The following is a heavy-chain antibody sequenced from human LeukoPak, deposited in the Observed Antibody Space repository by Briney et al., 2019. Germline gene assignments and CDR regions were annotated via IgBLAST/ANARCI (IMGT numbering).Heavy chain of an antibody. CDR1: GFTFSSYS. CDR3: AADSSRDYFDY. J-gene: IGHJ4*02. CDR2: IRYDGSKK. V-gene: IGHV3-30*02. D-gene: IGHD3-22*01. Sequence: GGSLRLSCAASGFTFSSYSMHWVRQAPGKGLEWVAFIRYDGSKKHYADSVKGRFTISRDNSKNTLYLQMNSLNSEDTAVYYCAADSSRDYFDYWGQGTLVTVSS.